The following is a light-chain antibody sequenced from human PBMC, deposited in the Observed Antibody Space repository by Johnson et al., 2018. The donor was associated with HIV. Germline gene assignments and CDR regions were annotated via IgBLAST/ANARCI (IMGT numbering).Light chain of an antibody. J-gene: IGLJ1*01. Sequence: HSVLTQPPSVSAAPGQKVTISCSVSSSNIGRNYVSWYQQLPGTAPKLLIFDNNKRPSGIPDRFSGSKSGKSATLGITGLQTGDEADYYCGTWASSLRSPYFFGTGTKVTGL. CDR3: GTWASSLRSPYF. V-gene: IGLV1-51*01. CDR1: SSNIGRNY. CDR2: DNN.